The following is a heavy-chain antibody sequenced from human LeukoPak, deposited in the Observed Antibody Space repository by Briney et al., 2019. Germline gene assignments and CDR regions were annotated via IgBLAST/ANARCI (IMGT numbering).Heavy chain of an antibody. V-gene: IGHV4-59*08. CDR2: MYYSGIT. Sequence: SETLSLTCTVSGGSISNYYWSWIRQAPGKGLEGIGYMYYSGITNYNPSLKSRVTISVGTSKNQFSLKLSSVTAADTAVYYCARTAYYDSRGGLDYWGQGTLVTVSS. CDR3: ARTAYYDSRGGLDY. D-gene: IGHD3-22*01. J-gene: IGHJ4*02. CDR1: GGSISNYY.